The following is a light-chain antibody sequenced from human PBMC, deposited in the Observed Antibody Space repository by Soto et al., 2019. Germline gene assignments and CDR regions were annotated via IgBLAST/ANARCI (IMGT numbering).Light chain of an antibody. Sequence: QSVLTQPASVSGSPGLSITISCTGTSSDVGAYNFVSWYQQHPDKVPKLMIFDVSNRPSGVSNRFSGSKSGNTASLTISGLQSEDEAEYYCGSYTTSSNYVFGTGTKVTVL. V-gene: IGLV2-14*03. CDR1: SSDVGAYNF. CDR2: DVS. CDR3: GSYTTSSNYV. J-gene: IGLJ1*01.